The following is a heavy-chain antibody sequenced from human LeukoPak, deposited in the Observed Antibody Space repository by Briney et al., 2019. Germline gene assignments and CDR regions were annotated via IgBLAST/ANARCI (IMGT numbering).Heavy chain of an antibody. CDR1: GGTFRSYG. CDR2: VIPVFGIT. CDR3: ARDPSGSYYGMDV. D-gene: IGHD1-26*01. J-gene: IGHJ6*02. Sequence: ASVKVSCKASGGTFRSYGINWVRQAPGQGLEWIGRVIPVFGITHYAQRFQGRVTITADKDTSTVDMELTSLRFEDTAVYYCARDPSGSYYGMDVWGQGTTVTVSS. V-gene: IGHV1-69*04.